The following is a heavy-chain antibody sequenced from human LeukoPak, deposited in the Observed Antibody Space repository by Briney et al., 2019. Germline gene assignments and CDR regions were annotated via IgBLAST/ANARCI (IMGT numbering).Heavy chain of an antibody. Sequence: PSETLSLTCTVSGGSVSSGSYYWSWIRQPPGKGLEWIGCIYYSGSTNYNPSLKSRVTISVDTSKNQLSLKLSSVTAADTAVYYCARADPPYYDSSGYLDYWGQGTLVTVSS. CDR2: IYYSGST. CDR1: GGSVSSGSYY. CDR3: ARADPPYYDSSGYLDY. D-gene: IGHD3-22*01. V-gene: IGHV4-61*01. J-gene: IGHJ4*02.